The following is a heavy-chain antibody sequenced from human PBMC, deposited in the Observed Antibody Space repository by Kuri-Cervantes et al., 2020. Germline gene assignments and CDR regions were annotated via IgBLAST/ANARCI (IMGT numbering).Heavy chain of an antibody. Sequence: GSLRLSCAVSGYSVNSGYYCTWIRQPPGKGLEWIGSIYHSGSTYYNPSLKSRVTISVDTSKNQFSLKLSSVTAADTAVYYCARLAAAGTFSWFDPWGQGTLVTVSS. J-gene: IGHJ5*02. D-gene: IGHD6-13*01. CDR1: GYSVNSGYY. V-gene: IGHV4-38-2*01. CDR2: IYHSGST. CDR3: ARLAAAGTFSWFDP.